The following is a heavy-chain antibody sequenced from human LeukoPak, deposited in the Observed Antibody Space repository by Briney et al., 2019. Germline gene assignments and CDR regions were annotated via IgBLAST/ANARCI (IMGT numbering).Heavy chain of an antibody. Sequence: ASVKVSCKASGFSFTDYYMHWVRQAPGQGLEWMGWINPNSGGTNYAQKFQGRVTMTRDTSISTAYMELSRLRSDDTAVYYCARDKTITIFGVVTSNWFDPWGQGTLVTVSS. CDR3: ARDKTITIFGVVTSNWFDP. CDR1: GFSFTDYY. D-gene: IGHD3-3*01. V-gene: IGHV1-2*02. J-gene: IGHJ5*02. CDR2: INPNSGGT.